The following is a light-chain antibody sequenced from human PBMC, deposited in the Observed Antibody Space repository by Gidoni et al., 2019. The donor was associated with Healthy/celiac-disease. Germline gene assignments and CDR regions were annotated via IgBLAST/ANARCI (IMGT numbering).Light chain of an antibody. Sequence: ELVLTQSPATLSLSPGERATLSCRASQSVSSYLAWYQQKPGQAPRLLIYDASNRATGIPARFSGSGSGTDFTLTISSLEPEDFVVYYCQQRSNWSLTFGGGTKVEIK. CDR3: QQRSNWSLT. V-gene: IGKV3-11*01. CDR1: QSVSSY. CDR2: DAS. J-gene: IGKJ4*01.